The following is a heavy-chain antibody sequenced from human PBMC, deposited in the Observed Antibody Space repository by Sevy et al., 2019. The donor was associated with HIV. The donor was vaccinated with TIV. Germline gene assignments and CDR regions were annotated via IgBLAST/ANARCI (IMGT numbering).Heavy chain of an antibody. CDR3: ARGARGTLPSYYYYTMDI. V-gene: IGHV5-51*01. J-gene: IGHJ6*02. CDR1: GYTFTNYW. Sequence: GESLKISCKGSGYTFTNYWIGWVRPMPGKGLEWMGIIYPGDSDTRYSPSFQGQVTISVDKSISTAYLQWSSLKASDTAIFYCARGARGTLPSYYYYTMDIWGQGTTVTVSS. CDR2: IYPGDSDT. D-gene: IGHD1-1*01.